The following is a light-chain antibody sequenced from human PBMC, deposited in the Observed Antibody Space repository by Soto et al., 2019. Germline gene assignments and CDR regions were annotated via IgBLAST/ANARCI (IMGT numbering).Light chain of an antibody. V-gene: IGKV1-5*01. CDR1: QNISPW. CDR3: LQYSTYPWT. CDR2: DAA. Sequence: DIQMTQSPSTLSASVGDRVTIACRASQNISPWLAWFQQKPGKPPQLLIYDAASLQSGVPSTFSGSGSGTEFTLTINRLQPDDFATYYCLQYSTYPWTFGQGTKVDIK. J-gene: IGKJ1*01.